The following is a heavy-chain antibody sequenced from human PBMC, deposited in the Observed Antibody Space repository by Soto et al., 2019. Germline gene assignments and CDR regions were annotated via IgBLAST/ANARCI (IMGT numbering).Heavy chain of an antibody. J-gene: IGHJ6*03. Sequence: EVQLVESGGGLVQPGGSLRLSCAASGFTFSDHYMDWVRQAPGKGLEWVGRTRNKANSYTTEYAASVKGRFTISRDDSKNSLYLQMNSLKTEDTAVYYCARATLTLNYYYYYMDVWGKGTTVTVS. D-gene: IGHD3-16*01. CDR2: TRNKANSYTT. CDR1: GFTFSDHY. V-gene: IGHV3-72*01. CDR3: ARATLTLNYYYYYMDV.